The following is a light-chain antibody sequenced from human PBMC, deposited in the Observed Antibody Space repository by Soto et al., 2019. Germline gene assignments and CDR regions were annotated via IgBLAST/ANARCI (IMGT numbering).Light chain of an antibody. Sequence: EIVLTQSPATLSLSPGERATLSCRASQSVSSYLAWYQQKPCQGPRLLIYDASNRATGIPARFSGSGSGTDFTLTISSLEAEDFAVYCCQPGSNWPPFTFRGGTKVEIK. CDR3: QPGSNWPPFT. CDR1: QSVSSY. CDR2: DAS. V-gene: IGKV3-11*01. J-gene: IGKJ4*01.